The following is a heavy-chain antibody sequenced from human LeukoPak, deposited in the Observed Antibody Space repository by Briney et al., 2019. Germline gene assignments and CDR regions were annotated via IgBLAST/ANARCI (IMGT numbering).Heavy chain of an antibody. J-gene: IGHJ4*02. CDR1: GGSFSGYY. CDR2: INHSGST. V-gene: IGHV4-34*01. Sequence: SETLSLTCAVFGGSFSGYYWSWIRQPPGKGLEWIGEINHSGSTDYYPSLKSRVTISGDSSKNQFSLNLNSVTAADTAVYYCARLSITLFGVVSAHFDHWGQGTLVTVSS. D-gene: IGHD3-3*01. CDR3: ARLSITLFGVVSAHFDH.